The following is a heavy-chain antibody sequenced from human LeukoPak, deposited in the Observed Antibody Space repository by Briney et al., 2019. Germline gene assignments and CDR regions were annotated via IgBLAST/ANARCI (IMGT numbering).Heavy chain of an antibody. CDR1: GFTFSSYG. J-gene: IGHJ4*02. D-gene: IGHD3-9*01. Sequence: GGSLRLSCAASGFTFSSYGMPWVRQAPGKALERMAVVSYDGSNIYYADSVNGRFTISRDNSENPLYLQMNSLRTEDTAVYYCTKDRSTSNILTGYQDKWGQGTLVTVSS. V-gene: IGHV3-30*18. CDR2: VSYDGSNI. CDR3: TKDRSTSNILTGYQDK.